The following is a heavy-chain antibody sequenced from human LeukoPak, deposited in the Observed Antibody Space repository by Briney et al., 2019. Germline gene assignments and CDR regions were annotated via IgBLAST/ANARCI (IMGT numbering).Heavy chain of an antibody. D-gene: IGHD6-19*01. CDR3: ARGGGFSSGPAY. J-gene: IGHJ4*02. CDR2: IYYTGST. V-gene: IGHV4-59*08. CDR1: GGSISSYY. Sequence: SETLSLTCTVSGGSISSYYWSWIRQPPGRGLEWIGYIYYTGSTNYNPSLKSRVTISVDTSNNQFSLKLSSVTAADTAMYFCARGGGFSSGPAYWGQGTLVTVSS.